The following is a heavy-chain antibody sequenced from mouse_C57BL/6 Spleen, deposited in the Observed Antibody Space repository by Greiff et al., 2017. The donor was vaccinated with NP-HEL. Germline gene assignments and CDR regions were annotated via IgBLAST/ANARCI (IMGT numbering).Heavy chain of an antibody. J-gene: IGHJ1*03. D-gene: IGHD1-1*01. CDR3: ARSRGYYYGSSHWYIDV. CDR1: GYTFTSYW. V-gene: IGHV1-53*01. CDR2: INPSNGGT. Sequence: QVQLQQPGTELVKPGASVKLSCKASGYTFTSYWMHWVKQRPGQGLEWIGNINPSNGGTNYTEKFTSKATLTVDKSSSTAYMQLSSLTSEETDVDYGARSRGYYYGSSHWYIDVWGTGTTVTVSS.